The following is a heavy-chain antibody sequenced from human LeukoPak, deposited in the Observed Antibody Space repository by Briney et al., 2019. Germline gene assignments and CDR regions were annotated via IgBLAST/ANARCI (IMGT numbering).Heavy chain of an antibody. D-gene: IGHD6-13*01. J-gene: IGHJ3*02. CDR3: ARVSRGQLIDAFDI. CDR1: GFTVNSNY. Sequence: GGSLRLSCAASGFTVNSNYMTWARQAPGKGLEWVSVIYSGGNTYYADSVKGRFTIYRHNSKNTLYLQMNSLRTEDTAVYYCARVSRGQLIDAFDIWGQGTMVTVSS. CDR2: IYSGGNT. V-gene: IGHV3-53*04.